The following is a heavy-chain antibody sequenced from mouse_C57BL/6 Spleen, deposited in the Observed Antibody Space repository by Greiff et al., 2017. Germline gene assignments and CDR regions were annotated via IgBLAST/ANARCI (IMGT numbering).Heavy chain of an antibody. CDR3: ARGGLYYNAMDY. V-gene: IGHV3-6*01. J-gene: IGHJ4*01. CDR2: ISYDGSN. CDR1: GYSITSGYY. D-gene: IGHD2-1*01. Sequence: EVQLQQSGPGLVKPSQSLSLTCSVTGYSITSGYYWNWIRQFPGNKLEWMGYISYDGSNNYNPSLKNRISITRDTSKNQFFLKLNSVTTEDTATYYCARGGLYYNAMDYWGQGTSVTVSS.